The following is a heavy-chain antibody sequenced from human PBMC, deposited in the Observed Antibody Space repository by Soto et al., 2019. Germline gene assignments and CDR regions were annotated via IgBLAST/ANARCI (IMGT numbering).Heavy chain of an antibody. CDR3: ARGRKYSGYDRQNYYYYMDV. J-gene: IGHJ6*03. Sequence: EVQLVESGGGSVQPGGSLRLSCAASGFTVSSNYMSWVRQAPGKGLEWVSVIYSGGSTYYADSVKGRFTISRHNSKNTLYLQMNSLRAEDTAVYYCARGRKYSGYDRQNYYYYMDVWGKGTTVTVSS. V-gene: IGHV3-53*04. D-gene: IGHD5-12*01. CDR1: GFTVSSNY. CDR2: IYSGGST.